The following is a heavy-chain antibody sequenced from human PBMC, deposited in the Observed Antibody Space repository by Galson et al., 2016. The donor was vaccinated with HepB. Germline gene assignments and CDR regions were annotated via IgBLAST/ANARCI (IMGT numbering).Heavy chain of an antibody. D-gene: IGHD5-18*01. CDR3: AKDVDTAMVPDAFDI. V-gene: IGHV3-23*01. Sequence: SLRLSCAASGFTFTDFGMHWVRQAPGKGLEWVSGISDSGSTSYHTDSVKGRFTISRDNAKNSLYLQMNSLRDEDTAVYYCAKDVDTAMVPDAFDIWGQGTMVTVSS. J-gene: IGHJ3*02. CDR2: ISDSGSTS. CDR1: GFTFTDFG.